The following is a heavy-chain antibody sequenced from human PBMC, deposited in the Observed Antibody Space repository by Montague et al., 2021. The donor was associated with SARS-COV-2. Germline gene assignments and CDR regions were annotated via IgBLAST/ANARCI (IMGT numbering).Heavy chain of an antibody. Sequence: SETLSLTCTVSGGSISSSSYYWVWIRQLPGKGLEWIGTIYYSGSTYYNPSLKSRVTISVDTSKNQFSLKLSSVTAADTAVYYCARLLLELPGDYWGQGTLVTVSS. V-gene: IGHV4-39*01. J-gene: IGHJ4*02. CDR1: GGSISSSSYY. CDR3: ARLLLELPGDY. D-gene: IGHD1-7*01. CDR2: IYYSGST.